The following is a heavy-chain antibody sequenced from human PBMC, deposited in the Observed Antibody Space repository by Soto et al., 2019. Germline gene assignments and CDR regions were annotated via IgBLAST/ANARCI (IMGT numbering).Heavy chain of an antibody. CDR1: GFTFSLYS. CDR3: VRARATDSRPDY. CDR2: ISSSSSYI. Sequence: GGSLRLSCAASGFTFSLYSMIWVRQAPGKGLEWVSSISSSSSYIYYADSMKGRFTLSRDNAQNSLYLQMNSLRVDDTAVYYCVRARATDSRPDYWGQGTLVTVSS. D-gene: IGHD3-22*01. V-gene: IGHV3-21*01. J-gene: IGHJ4*02.